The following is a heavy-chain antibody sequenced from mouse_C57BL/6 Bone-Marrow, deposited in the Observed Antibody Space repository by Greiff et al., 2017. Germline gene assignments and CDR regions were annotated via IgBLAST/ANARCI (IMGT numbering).Heavy chain of an antibody. CDR1: GYTFTSYW. CDR3: ARGLLRYRY. Sequence: QVQLQQPGAELVMPGASVKLSCKASGYTFTSYWMHWVKQRPGQGLEWIGEIDPSDSYTNYNQKFKGKSTLTVDKSSSTAYMQLSSLTSEDSAVYYCARGLLRYRYWGQGTTLTVSS. V-gene: IGHV1-69*01. CDR2: IDPSDSYT. D-gene: IGHD1-1*01. J-gene: IGHJ2*01.